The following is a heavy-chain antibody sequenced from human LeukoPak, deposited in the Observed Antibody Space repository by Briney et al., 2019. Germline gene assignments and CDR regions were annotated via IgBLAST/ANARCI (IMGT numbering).Heavy chain of an antibody. D-gene: IGHD3-10*01. CDR1: GFTFSDYW. J-gene: IGHJ4*02. CDR2: INSNGSTT. Sequence: QPGGSLRLSCEASGFTFSDYWMHWVRQVPGKGLVWVSRINSNGSTTSYADSVKGRFTISRDNAKSTLYLQMNSLRVEDTAVYYCATLMGRGVPVGYWGQGTLVTVSS. V-gene: IGHV3-74*01. CDR3: ATLMGRGVPVGY.